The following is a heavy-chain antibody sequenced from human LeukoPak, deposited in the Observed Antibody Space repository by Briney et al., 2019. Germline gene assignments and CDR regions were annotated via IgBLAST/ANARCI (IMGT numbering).Heavy chain of an antibody. J-gene: IGHJ4*02. D-gene: IGHD3-22*01. CDR2: ISGIVSGT. V-gene: IGHV3-23*01. CDR3: AKHYYDSSGYFYCFDY. CDR1: GFAFSNSA. Sequence: GGSLRLSCAATGFAFSNSAMTWVRQGPGKGLEWVSGISGIVSGTYYADSVKGRFTISRDNSKNTLYLQMNSLRAEDTAVYYCAKHYYDSSGYFYCFDYWGRGTLVTVSS.